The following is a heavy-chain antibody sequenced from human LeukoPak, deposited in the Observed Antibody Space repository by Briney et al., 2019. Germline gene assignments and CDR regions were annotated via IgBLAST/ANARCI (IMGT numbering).Heavy chain of an antibody. CDR1: GFTFSSYA. V-gene: IGHV3-23*01. CDR3: ARQLGYCSSGTCYFDS. CDR2: ISGSGGST. D-gene: IGHD2-15*01. Sequence: PGGSLRLSSAASGFTFSSYAINWVRQAPGKGLEWVSGISGSGGSTYYADSVKGRFTISRDNSKNMLYLQINTLRAEDTAIYLCARQLGYCSSGTCYFDSWGQGTLVTVSS. J-gene: IGHJ4*02.